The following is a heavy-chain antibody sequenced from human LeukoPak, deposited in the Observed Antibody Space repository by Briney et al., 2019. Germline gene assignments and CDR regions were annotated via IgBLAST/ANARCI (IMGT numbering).Heavy chain of an antibody. CDR1: GYMFSCYY. Sequence: ASVKVSCKASGYMFSCYYMTWVRQAPGQGLEWMGWISGYNAQTNYAQKFQDRVTMTTDPSTRTVYLELRSLRSDDTAVYYCTRTRDYFSTTRYFDYWGQGTLVTVSS. D-gene: IGHD2/OR15-2a*01. J-gene: IGHJ4*02. V-gene: IGHV1-18*01. CDR2: ISGYNAQT. CDR3: TRTRDYFSTTRYFDY.